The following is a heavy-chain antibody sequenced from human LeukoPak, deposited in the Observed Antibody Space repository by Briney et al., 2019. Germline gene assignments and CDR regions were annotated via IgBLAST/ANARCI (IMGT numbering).Heavy chain of an antibody. V-gene: IGHV4-34*01. J-gene: IGHJ4*02. D-gene: IGHD2-2*01. CDR2: INHSGST. CDR1: GGSFSGYY. CDR3: ARAPIVVVHPGAAGHATSFDY. Sequence: SETLSLTCAVYGGSFSGYYWSWIRQPPGKGLEWIGEINHSGSTNYNPSLKSRVTISVGTSKNQFSLKLSSVTAADTAVYYCARAPIVVVHPGAAGHATSFDYWGQGTLVTVSS.